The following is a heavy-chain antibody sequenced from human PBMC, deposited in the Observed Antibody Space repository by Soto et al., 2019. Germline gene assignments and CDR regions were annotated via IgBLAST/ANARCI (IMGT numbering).Heavy chain of an antibody. Sequence: PSDTLSLTCTVSGGSISSDIYYWSWIRQPPGKGLEWIGYIYNSGRTYYNPSLKSRVIILVDTSKKQFSLKLTSVTAADTAVYYCARGGRTAGGYNYYYGMDVWGQGTTVT. V-gene: IGHV4-30-4*02. CDR2: IYNSGRT. CDR3: ARGGRTAGGYNYYYGMDV. CDR1: GGSISSDIYY. J-gene: IGHJ6*02. D-gene: IGHD6-13*01.